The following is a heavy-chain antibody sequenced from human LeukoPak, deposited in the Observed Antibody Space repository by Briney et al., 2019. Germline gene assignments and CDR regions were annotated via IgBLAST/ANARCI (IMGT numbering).Heavy chain of an antibody. Sequence: ASVQVSCKASGHTSTSCGIRWVRQAPGQGLEWMGWISPYNGNINYAQKLQGRVTMTTDTSTSTAYMELRSLRSDDTAVYYCGGDCDRGGYDCYWGQGTLVTVSS. J-gene: IGHJ4*02. V-gene: IGHV1-18*01. CDR2: ISPYNGNI. CDR1: GHTSTSCG. D-gene: IGHD3-22*01. CDR3: GGDCDRGGYDCY.